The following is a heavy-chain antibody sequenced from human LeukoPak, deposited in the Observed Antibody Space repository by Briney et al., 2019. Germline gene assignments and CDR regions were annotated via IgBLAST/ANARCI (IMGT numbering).Heavy chain of an antibody. CDR3: AKDFGDGDYVGYFDY. D-gene: IGHD4-17*01. CDR1: GFTFSSYG. Sequence: PGRSLRLSCAASGFTFSSYGMHWVRQAPGKGLEWVAVISYDGSNKYYADSVKGRFTISRDNSKNTLYLQMNSLRAEDTAVYYCAKDFGDGDYVGYFDYWGQGTLVTVSS. V-gene: IGHV3-30*18. CDR2: ISYDGSNK. J-gene: IGHJ4*02.